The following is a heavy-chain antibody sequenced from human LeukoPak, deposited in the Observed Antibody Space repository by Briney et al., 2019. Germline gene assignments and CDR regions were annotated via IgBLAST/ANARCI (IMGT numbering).Heavy chain of an antibody. Sequence: GGSLRLSCAAPGFTFSSYAMSWVRQAPGKGLEWVSAISGSGGSTYYADSVKGRFTISRDNSKNTLYLQMNSLRAEDTAVYYCAKDLGYYDSSGYFDYWGQGTLVTVSS. CDR3: AKDLGYYDSSGYFDY. CDR1: GFTFSSYA. V-gene: IGHV3-23*01. J-gene: IGHJ4*02. D-gene: IGHD3-22*01. CDR2: ISGSGGST.